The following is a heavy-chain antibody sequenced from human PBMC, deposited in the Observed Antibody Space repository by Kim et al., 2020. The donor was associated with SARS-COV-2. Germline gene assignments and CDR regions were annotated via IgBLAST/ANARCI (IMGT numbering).Heavy chain of an antibody. CDR2: IYYSGST. CDR1: GGSISSYY. D-gene: IGHD5-18*01. CDR3: ARVFRPFKRGYSFLYYGMDV. J-gene: IGHJ6*02. Sequence: SETLSLTCTVSGGSISSYYWSWIRQPPGKGLEWIGYIYYSGSTNYNPSLKSRVTISVDTSKNQFSLKLSSVTAADTAVYYCARVFRPFKRGYSFLYYGMDVWGQGTTVTVSS. V-gene: IGHV4-59*13.